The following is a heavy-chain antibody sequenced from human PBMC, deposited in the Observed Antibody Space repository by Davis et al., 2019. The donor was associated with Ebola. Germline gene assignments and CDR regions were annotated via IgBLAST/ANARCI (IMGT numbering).Heavy chain of an antibody. V-gene: IGHV4-59*06. Sequence: PSETLSLTCTVSGGSISSYSWSWIRQPPGKGLEWIGYIYHSGSTYYNPSLKSRVTISVDTSKNQFSLKLSSVTAADTAVYYCARDAMGSWFDPWGQGTLVTVSS. D-gene: IGHD5-24*01. CDR3: ARDAMGSWFDP. CDR1: GGSISSYS. J-gene: IGHJ5*02. CDR2: IYHSGST.